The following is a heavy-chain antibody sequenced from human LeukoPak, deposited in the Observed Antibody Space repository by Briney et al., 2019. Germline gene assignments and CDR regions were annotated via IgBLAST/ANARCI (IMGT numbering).Heavy chain of an antibody. CDR1: VPTFTSYA. CDR2: FIPIFGSP. J-gene: IGHJ5*02. Sequence: VASVKVSCKASVPTFTSYAINWARQAPGQGLEWMGGFIPIFGSPTYAQNFQGRVTITTDESTSTAYMELSSLRSEDTAVYYCARDNYYDSSGYYPPWFDPWGQGTLVTVSS. CDR3: ARDNYYDSSGYYPPWFDP. V-gene: IGHV1-69*05. D-gene: IGHD3-22*01.